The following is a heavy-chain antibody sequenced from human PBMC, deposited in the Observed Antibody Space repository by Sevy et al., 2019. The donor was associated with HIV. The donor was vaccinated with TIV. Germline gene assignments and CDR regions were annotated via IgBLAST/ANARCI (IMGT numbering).Heavy chain of an antibody. Sequence: GGSLRLSCAASGFTFSSYAMSWVRQAPGKGLEWVSAISGSGGSTYYADSVKGRFTISRDNSKNTLYLQMNSLRAEDTAVYYSAKGAGYYDILTGPYYFDYWGQGTLVTVSS. CDR3: AKGAGYYDILTGPYYFDY. J-gene: IGHJ4*02. CDR2: ISGSGGST. D-gene: IGHD3-9*01. V-gene: IGHV3-23*01. CDR1: GFTFSSYA.